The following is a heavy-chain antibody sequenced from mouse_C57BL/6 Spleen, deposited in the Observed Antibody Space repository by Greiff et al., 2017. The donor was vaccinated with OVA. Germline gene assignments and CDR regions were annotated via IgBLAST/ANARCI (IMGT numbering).Heavy chain of an antibody. D-gene: IGHD2-12*01. CDR3: ARSSDYSCLDY. J-gene: IGHJ2*01. CDR2: IDPEDGGT. V-gene: IGHV14-2*01. CDR1: GFNIKDYY. Sequence: VQLQQSGAELVKPGASVKLSCTASGFNIKDYYMHWVKQRTEQGLEWIGRIDPEDGGTKYDPKFQGKATITADTSSNTAYLLLSRLTSEATAVYYCARSSDYSCLDYWGQGTPLTVSS.